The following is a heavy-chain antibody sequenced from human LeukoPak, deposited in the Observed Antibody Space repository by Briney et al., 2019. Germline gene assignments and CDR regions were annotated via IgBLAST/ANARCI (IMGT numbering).Heavy chain of an antibody. J-gene: IGHJ3*02. Sequence: ASVKVSCKASGYTFTGYYMHWVRQAPGQGLEWMGWINPNSGGTNYAQKFQGRVTMTRDTSISTAYMELSRLRSDDTAVYYCARTGPLVVPAAIAFDIWGQGTMVTVSS. CDR3: ARTGPLVVPAAIAFDI. CDR1: GYTFTGYY. CDR2: INPNSGGT. V-gene: IGHV1-2*02. D-gene: IGHD2-2*02.